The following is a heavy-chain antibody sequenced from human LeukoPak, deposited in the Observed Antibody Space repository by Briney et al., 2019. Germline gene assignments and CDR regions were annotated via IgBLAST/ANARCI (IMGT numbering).Heavy chain of an antibody. D-gene: IGHD2-15*01. CDR1: GFTVSSNY. V-gene: IGHV3-66*01. J-gene: IGHJ4*02. CDR2: IYSGGST. Sequence: GGSLRLSCAASGFTVSSNYMSWVRQAPGRGLEWVSVIYSGGSTYYADSVKGRFTVSRDNSKNTLYLQMNSLRAEDTAVYYCASTQRGDYFDYWGQGTLVTVSS. CDR3: ASTQRGDYFDY.